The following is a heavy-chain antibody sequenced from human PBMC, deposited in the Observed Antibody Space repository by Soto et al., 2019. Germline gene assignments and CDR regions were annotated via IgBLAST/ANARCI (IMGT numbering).Heavy chain of an antibody. V-gene: IGHV3-30*18. CDR1: GFNFDNYG. CDR2: ITYDGSFQ. CDR3: AKDRVGGTFYTPLAF. D-gene: IGHD1-7*01. Sequence: GGSLRLSCQASGFNFDNYGMHWVRQAPGKGLEWVAVITYDGSFQYYADSVKGRFTISRDNSKNTLSLHLNTLKPENTAVYHCAKDRVGGTFYTPLAFWGQGTLVTVSS. J-gene: IGHJ4*02.